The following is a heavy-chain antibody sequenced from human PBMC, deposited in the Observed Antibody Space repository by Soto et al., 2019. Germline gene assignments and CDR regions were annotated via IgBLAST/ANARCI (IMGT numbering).Heavy chain of an antibody. Sequence: GGPLRLFCAASGFTFRSYAMNWVRQAPGKGPEWVSGISGRGDRAYHAISVKGRFTISRVKSKNTLDLQVNSLTAEGTAVYYCTKEYGSSHSPFHFWGQRTQVTDSS. J-gene: IGHJ4*02. CDR3: TKEYGSSHSPFHF. V-gene: IGHV3-23*01. D-gene: IGHD3-10*01. CDR1: GFTFRSYA. CDR2: ISGRGDRA.